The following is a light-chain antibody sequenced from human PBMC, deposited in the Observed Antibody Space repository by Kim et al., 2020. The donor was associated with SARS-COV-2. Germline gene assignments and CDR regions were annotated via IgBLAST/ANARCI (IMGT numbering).Light chain of an antibody. CDR2: YDD. CDR3: QVWETFSDHPV. V-gene: IGLV3-21*01. Sequence: PGKTAKITCGGNDIGSKSVPWYQRRPGQAPVLVIYYDDGRPARIPERFSGSNSGNTATLTISRVEAGDEADYYCQVWETFSDHPVFGGGTKLTVL. CDR1: DIGSKS. J-gene: IGLJ3*02.